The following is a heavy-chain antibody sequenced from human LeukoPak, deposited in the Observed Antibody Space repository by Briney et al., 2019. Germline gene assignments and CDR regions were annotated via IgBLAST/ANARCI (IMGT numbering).Heavy chain of an antibody. CDR3: AKAYGSGSYYHFDY. V-gene: IGHV3-23*01. D-gene: IGHD3-10*01. CDR2: ISGSGGST. J-gene: IGHJ4*02. CDR1: GFTFSSYD. Sequence: GGSLRLSCAASGFTFSSYDMNWVRQAPGKGLEWVSHISGSGGSTYYADSVKGRFTISRDNSKNTLYLQMNSLRAEDTAVYYCAKAYGSGSYYHFDYWGQGTLVTVSS.